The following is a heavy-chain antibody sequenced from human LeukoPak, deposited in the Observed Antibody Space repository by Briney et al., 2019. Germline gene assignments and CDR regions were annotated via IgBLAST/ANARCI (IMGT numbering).Heavy chain of an antibody. D-gene: IGHD2-2*01. J-gene: IGHJ4*02. CDR2: IKQDGSEK. V-gene: IGHV3-7*01. CDR1: GFTFSSYW. Sequence: PGGSLRLSCAASGFTFSSYWMSWVRQAPGKGLEWVANIKQDGSEKYYVDSVKGRFTISRDNAKNSLYLQMNSLRAEDTAVYYCARDDRVVVVPAADYWGQGTLVTVSS. CDR3: ARDDRVVVVPAADY.